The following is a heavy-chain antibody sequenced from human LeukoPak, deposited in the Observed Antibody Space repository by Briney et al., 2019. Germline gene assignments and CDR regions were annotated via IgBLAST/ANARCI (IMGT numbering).Heavy chain of an antibody. CDR1: GFTFSDYT. V-gene: IGHV3-48*01. J-gene: IGHJ4*02. D-gene: IGHD3-22*01. Sequence: GGSLRLACAASGFTFSDYTMNWVRQAPGEGLEWVSYISSSSTIINYADSVKGRFTISRDNAKNSLYLQMNSLRAEDTAVYYCARGDYYDSSGYYYTYWGQGTLVTVSS. CDR3: ARGDYYDSSGYYYTY. CDR2: ISSSSTII.